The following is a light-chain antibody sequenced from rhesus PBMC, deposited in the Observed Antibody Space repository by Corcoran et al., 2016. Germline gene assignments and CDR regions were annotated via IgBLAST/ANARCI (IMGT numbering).Light chain of an antibody. CDR2: KTS. CDR3: LQYNSDPPT. Sequence: DIQMTQSPSSLSASVGDSITITFRASQGISRYLNWYQQKPGKARNSLIYKTSSLESGVPSRFSGSGSGTDFTLTINSLQPDDFATDYCLQYNSDPPTFGQGTKVEIK. J-gene: IGKJ1*01. V-gene: IGKV1-43*02. CDR1: QGISRY.